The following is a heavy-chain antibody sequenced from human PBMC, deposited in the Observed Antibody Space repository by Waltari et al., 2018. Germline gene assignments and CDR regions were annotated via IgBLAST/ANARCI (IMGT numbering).Heavy chain of an antibody. CDR1: GGSFSGYY. Sequence: QVQLQQWGAGLLKPSEPLSLTCAVYGGSFSGYYWSWIRQPPGKGLEWIGEINHSGSTNYNPSLKSRVTISVDTSKNQFSLKLSSVTAADTAVYYCARGTAARPFDYWGQGTLVTVSS. J-gene: IGHJ4*02. V-gene: IGHV4-34*01. D-gene: IGHD6-6*01. CDR3: ARGTAARPFDY. CDR2: INHSGST.